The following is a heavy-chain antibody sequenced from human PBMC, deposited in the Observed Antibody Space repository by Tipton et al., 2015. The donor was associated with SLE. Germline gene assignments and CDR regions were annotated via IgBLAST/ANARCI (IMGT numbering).Heavy chain of an antibody. V-gene: IGHV4-38-2*02. CDR1: GYSLNTGYY. CDR3: ARDRQQLTRGYFDD. CDR2: IFHTGTT. Sequence: TLSLTCTVSGYSLNTGYYWGWIRQTPGKGLEWIGSIFHTGTTFYNPSLKSRLATSLDTSKNQFSLNVTSVTATDTAVYYCARDRQQLTRGYFDDWGQGRLVIVSS. J-gene: IGHJ4*02. D-gene: IGHD6-13*01.